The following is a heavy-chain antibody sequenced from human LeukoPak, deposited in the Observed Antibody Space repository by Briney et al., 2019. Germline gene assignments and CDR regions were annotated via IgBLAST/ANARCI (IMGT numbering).Heavy chain of an antibody. Sequence: PSETLSLTCAVYGGSFSGYYWSWIRQPPGKGLEWIGEINHSGSTNYNPSLKSRVTISVDTSKNQFSLKLSSVTAADTAVYYCARGPFGSSWYRGGYFQHWGQGTLVTVSS. CDR3: ARGPFGSSWYRGGYFQH. V-gene: IGHV4-34*01. CDR1: GGSFSGYY. CDR2: INHSGST. J-gene: IGHJ1*01. D-gene: IGHD6-13*01.